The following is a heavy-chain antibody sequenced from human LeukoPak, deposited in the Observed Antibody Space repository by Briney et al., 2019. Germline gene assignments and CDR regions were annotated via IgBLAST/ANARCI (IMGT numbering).Heavy chain of an antibody. CDR3: VRHFNSVATMQIDY. CDR2: ISSDGSST. Sequence: GGSLRLSCAASGFNFSRYWIHWVRQAPGKGLVWVSRISSDGSSTSYADSVKGRFTISRDNAKNTLYLQMHSLRAEDTAFYHCVRHFNSVATMQIDYWGQGTLVSVSS. V-gene: IGHV3-74*01. J-gene: IGHJ4*02. CDR1: GFNFSRYW. D-gene: IGHD5-12*01.